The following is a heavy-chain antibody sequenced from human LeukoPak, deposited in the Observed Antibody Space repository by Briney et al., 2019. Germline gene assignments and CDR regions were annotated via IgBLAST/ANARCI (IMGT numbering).Heavy chain of an antibody. CDR3: ARAAQVTGRPNLGGHFDY. CDR1: GLNLTTYA. Sequence: PGGSLRLSCAASGLNLTTYAMGWVRQAPGKGLEWVSVISDRGDSTYYGDSVKGRFTISRDSSKNTLYLQMNSLGVEDTAVYYCARAAQVTGRPNLGGHFDYWGQGTLVTVSS. CDR2: ISDRGDST. V-gene: IGHV3-23*01. D-gene: IGHD6-6*01. J-gene: IGHJ4*02.